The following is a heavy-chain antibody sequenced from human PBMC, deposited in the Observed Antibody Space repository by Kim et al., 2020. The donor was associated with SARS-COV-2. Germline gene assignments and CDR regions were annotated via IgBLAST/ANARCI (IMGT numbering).Heavy chain of an antibody. V-gene: IGHV3-7*03. J-gene: IGHJ6*02. CDR1: GFTFSSYW. CDR2: IKQDGSEK. D-gene: IGHD4-4*01. Sequence: GGSLRLSCAASGFTFSSYWMSWVRQAPGKGLEWVANIKQDGSEKYYVDSVKGRFTISRDNAKNSLYLQMNSLRAEDTAVYYCARSTSVSYYGMDVWGQGTTVTVSS. CDR3: ARSTSVSYYGMDV.